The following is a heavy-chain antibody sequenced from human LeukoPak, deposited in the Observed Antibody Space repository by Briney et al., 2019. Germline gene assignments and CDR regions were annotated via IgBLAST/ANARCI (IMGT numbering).Heavy chain of an antibody. V-gene: IGHV3-21*01. CDR1: GFTFSTYN. CDR3: ARINMIVVVGGDY. J-gene: IGHJ4*02. CDR2: ITSSSSYT. D-gene: IGHD3-22*01. Sequence: AGGSLRLSCAASGFTFSTYNMNWVRQAPGKGLEWVSSITSSSSYTFYADSVKGRFTISRDNAKNSLYLQMNSLRAEDTAIYYCARINMIVVVGGDYWGQGTLVTVSS.